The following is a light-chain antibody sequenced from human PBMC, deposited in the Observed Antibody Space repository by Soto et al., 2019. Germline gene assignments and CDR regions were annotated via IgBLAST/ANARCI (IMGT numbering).Light chain of an antibody. Sequence: DIMMTQSPDSLTVSLGEMATITCKSSQSVLYSSNNKNYIAWYQQKPGQPPKLLIYWASSREPGVPDRFSGSGSGTDFTLSISSLQAEDVAAYYCQQYYNIPHTFGQGTKLEIK. J-gene: IGKJ2*01. V-gene: IGKV4-1*01. CDR2: WAS. CDR1: QSVLYSSNNKNY. CDR3: QQYYNIPHT.